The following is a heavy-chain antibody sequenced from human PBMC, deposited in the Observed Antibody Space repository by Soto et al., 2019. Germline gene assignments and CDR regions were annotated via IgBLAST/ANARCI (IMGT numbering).Heavy chain of an antibody. V-gene: IGHV4-4*07. CDR3: VRDGNKTLRDWFDP. D-gene: IGHD1-1*01. CDR1: GASISGFY. Sequence: SETLSLTCTVSGASISGFYSSWIRKSAGKGLEWIGRIYATGPTGYNPSLKSQVMMSVDTSKSQFYLKLRSVTAADTAVYYCVRDGNKTLRDWFDPWGQGISVTVSS. J-gene: IGHJ5*02. CDR2: IYATGPT.